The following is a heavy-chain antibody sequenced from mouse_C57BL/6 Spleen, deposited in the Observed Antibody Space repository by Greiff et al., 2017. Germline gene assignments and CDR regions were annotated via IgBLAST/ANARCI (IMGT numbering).Heavy chain of an antibody. Sequence: VKLVESGPGLVAPSQSLSITCTVSGFSLTSYGVDWVRQSPGKGLEWLGVIWGVGSTNYNSALKSRLSISKDNSKSQVFLKMNSLQTDDTAMYYCATQLTGTSSWFAYWGQGTLVTVSA. D-gene: IGHD4-1*01. V-gene: IGHV2-6*01. J-gene: IGHJ3*01. CDR1: GFSLTSYG. CDR2: IWGVGST. CDR3: ATQLTGTSSWFAY.